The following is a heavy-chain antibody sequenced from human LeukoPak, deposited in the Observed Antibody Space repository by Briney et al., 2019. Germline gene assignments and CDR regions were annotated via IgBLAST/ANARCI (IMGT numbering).Heavy chain of an antibody. Sequence: GGSLRLSCAVSGFTFDAYLMTWVRQAPGRGLEWVANVNQDGTEQYYVDSVRGRFTISRDNAKNSLYLQVNSLRDEDTALYYCARRAYDYGDFFDYWGQGTLVTVSS. J-gene: IGHJ4*02. CDR1: GFTFDAYL. CDR2: VNQDGTEQ. D-gene: IGHD4-17*01. CDR3: ARRAYDYGDFFDY. V-gene: IGHV3-7*01.